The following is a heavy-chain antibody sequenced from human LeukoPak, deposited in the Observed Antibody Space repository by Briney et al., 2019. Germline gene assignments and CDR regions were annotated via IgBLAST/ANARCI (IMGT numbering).Heavy chain of an antibody. V-gene: IGHV4-39*02. D-gene: IGHD6-19*01. J-gene: IGHJ4*02. CDR2: IYYSGST. CDR1: GGSISSSSYY. CDR3: AREGQWLVLDY. Sequence: SETLSLTCTVSGGSISSSSYYWGWIRQPPGKGLEWIGSIYYSGSTYYNPSLKSRVTISVDTSKNQFSLKLSSVTAADTAVYYCAREGQWLVLDYWGQGTLVTVSS.